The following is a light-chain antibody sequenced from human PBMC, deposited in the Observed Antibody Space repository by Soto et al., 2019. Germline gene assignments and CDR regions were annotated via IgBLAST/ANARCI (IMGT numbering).Light chain of an antibody. Sequence: EIVMTQSPGTLSVSPGERATLSCRASQSVSINLAWYQQKPGQAPRLLIYDASTRATGIPARFSGSGSGTEFTLTISSLQSKDFAVYYCQQYNNWHTLTFGGGTKVEIK. J-gene: IGKJ4*01. CDR2: DAS. CDR3: QQYNNWHTLT. CDR1: QSVSIN. V-gene: IGKV3D-15*01.